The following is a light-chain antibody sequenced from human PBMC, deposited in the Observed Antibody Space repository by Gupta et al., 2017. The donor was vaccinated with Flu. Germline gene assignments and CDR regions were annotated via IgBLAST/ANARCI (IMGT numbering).Light chain of an antibody. CDR2: DAS. J-gene: IGKJ2*03. CDR1: QSVSSY. V-gene: IGKV3-11*01. Sequence: EIVLTQSPATLSLSPGERATLSCRASQSVSSYLAWYQQKPGQAPRLLIYDASNRATGIPARCSGSGAGTDFTLTISSREPEDFAVYYCQQRSNGPPDNSFGQGTKLEIK. CDR3: QQRSNGPPDNS.